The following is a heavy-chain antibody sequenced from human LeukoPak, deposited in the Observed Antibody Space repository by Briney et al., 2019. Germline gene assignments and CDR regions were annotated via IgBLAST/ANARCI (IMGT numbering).Heavy chain of an antibody. CDR1: GGTFSSYA. V-gene: IGHV1-2*02. D-gene: IGHD3-22*01. J-gene: IGHJ2*01. Sequence: ASVKVSCKASGGTFSSYAITWVRQAPGQGLEWMGWINPNSGGTNYAQKFQGRVTMTRDTSISTAYMELSRLRSDDTAVYYCARDVRLYDSNGHWYFDLWGRGTLVTVSS. CDR3: ARDVRLYDSNGHWYFDL. CDR2: INPNSGGT.